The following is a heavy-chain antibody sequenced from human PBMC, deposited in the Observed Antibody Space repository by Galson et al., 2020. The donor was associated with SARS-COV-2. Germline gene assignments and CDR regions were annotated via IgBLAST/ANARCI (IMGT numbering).Heavy chain of an antibody. Sequence: GESLKISCKGSGYTYSTSWIAWVRQMPGKGLEWMGSIYPDDSDTTYSPSFHGQVTISADKSISTAYLQWSRLKASDTAMYYCARESARVYYDSSGLYAFDIWGQGTMVTVSS. D-gene: IGHD3-22*01. CDR1: GYTYSTSW. J-gene: IGHJ3*02. CDR3: ARESARVYYDSSGLYAFDI. CDR2: IYPDDSDT. V-gene: IGHV5-51*01.